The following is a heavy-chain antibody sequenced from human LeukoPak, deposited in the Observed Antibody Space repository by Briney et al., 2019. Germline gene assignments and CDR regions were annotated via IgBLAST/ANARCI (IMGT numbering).Heavy chain of an antibody. V-gene: IGHV3-49*04. D-gene: IGHD6-6*01. CDR3: SRGSSSSHWYFDL. CDR1: EFTFDDYA. J-gene: IGHJ2*01. Sequence: GRSLRLSCTASEFTFDDYAMSWVRQAPGKGLEWVGFIRNKAFGGATEYAASVKGRFTISKDDSRSIAYLQMNSLKTEDTAVYYCSRGSSSSHWYFDLWGRGTLVTVSS. CDR2: IRNKAFGGAT.